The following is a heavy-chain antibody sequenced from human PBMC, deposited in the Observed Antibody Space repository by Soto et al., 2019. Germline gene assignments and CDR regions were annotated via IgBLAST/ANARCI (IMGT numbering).Heavy chain of an antibody. CDR2: ISATGGGT. CDR1: GFKISNYA. CDR3: AKDRRAGGNSAFYFDF. D-gene: IGHD3-16*01. J-gene: IGHJ4*02. V-gene: IGHV3-23*01. Sequence: LRLSWAASGFKISNYAMSWVRQAPGKGLEWVSLISATGGGTYYADSVKGRFTISRDNSHNTLYLQVHSLTAEDTAVYYCAKDRRAGGNSAFYFDFWGQGAQVTVSS.